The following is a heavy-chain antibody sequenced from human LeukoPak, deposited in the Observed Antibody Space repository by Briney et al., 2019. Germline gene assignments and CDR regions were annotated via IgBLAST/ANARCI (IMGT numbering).Heavy chain of an antibody. V-gene: IGHV3-9*01. D-gene: IGHD1-14*01. CDR3: ARDMQFEPASDFDY. J-gene: IGHJ4*02. CDR2: ISWNSGYI. CDR1: GFTFDEYA. Sequence: GRSLRLSCAASGFTFDEYAMHWVRQAPGKGLEWVSGISWNSGYINYADSVKGRFTISRDNSKNTLYLQMNSLRAEDTAVYYCARDMQFEPASDFDYWGQGTLVTVSS.